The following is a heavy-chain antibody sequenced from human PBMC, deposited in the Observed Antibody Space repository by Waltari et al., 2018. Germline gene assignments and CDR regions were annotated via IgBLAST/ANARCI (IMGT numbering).Heavy chain of an antibody. J-gene: IGHJ3*02. CDR3: AKGTWGSAFDI. Sequence: EVQLLGSGGDLVQPGGSLRLSCAASGFTFTSYGMSWVRQAPEKGPEWVSSISADGTRTYYGDAMKGRFTIARDNSENTLYLQMNSLRADDTALYYCAKGTWGSAFDIWGQGTMVTVSS. CDR1: GFTFTSYG. D-gene: IGHD7-27*01. V-gene: IGHV3-23*01. CDR2: ISADGTRT.